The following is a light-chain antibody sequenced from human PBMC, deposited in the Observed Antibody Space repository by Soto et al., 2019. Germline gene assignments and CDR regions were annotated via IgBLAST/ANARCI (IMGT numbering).Light chain of an antibody. CDR2: GAF. CDR3: QHYGSSRT. J-gene: IGKJ1*01. CDR1: QSASSE. V-gene: IGKV3-20*01. Sequence: EIVLTQSPGTLSLSQGDRATLYCRASQSASSELAWYQQTSGQAPSLLIYGAFSRATGIPVRFSGSGSGTDFTLTISRLEPEDFAVYYCQHYGSSRTFGHGPTVEIK.